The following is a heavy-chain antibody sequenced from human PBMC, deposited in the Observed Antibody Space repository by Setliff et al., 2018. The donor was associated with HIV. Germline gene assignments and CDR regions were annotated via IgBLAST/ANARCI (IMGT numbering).Heavy chain of an antibody. CDR3: ARGALLAVFDFDH. V-gene: IGHV1-69*13. J-gene: IGHJ4*01. CDR1: GFKLINDS. D-gene: IGHD3-10*01. Sequence: GASVKVSCKASGFKLINDSISWVRQAPGQGLGWMGGIIPIFGTANYAQRFQGRVTITADESTSTAYMELSSLRSEDTAVYYCARGALLAVFDFDHWGHGTLVTVSS. CDR2: IIPIFGTA.